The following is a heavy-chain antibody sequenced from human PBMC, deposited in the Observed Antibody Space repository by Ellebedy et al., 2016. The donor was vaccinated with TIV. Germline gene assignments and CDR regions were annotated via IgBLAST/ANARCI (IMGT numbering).Heavy chain of an antibody. V-gene: IGHV1-69*13. CDR3: ASSHSSWYGNNYYYYGMDV. J-gene: IGHJ6*02. CDR1: GGTFSSYA. D-gene: IGHD6-13*01. Sequence: AASVKVSCKASGGTFSSYAISWVRQAPGQGLEWMGGIIPIFGTANYAQKFQGRVTITADESTSTAYMELSSLRSEDTAVYYCASSHSSWYGNNYYYYGMDVWGQGTTVTVSS. CDR2: IIPIFGTA.